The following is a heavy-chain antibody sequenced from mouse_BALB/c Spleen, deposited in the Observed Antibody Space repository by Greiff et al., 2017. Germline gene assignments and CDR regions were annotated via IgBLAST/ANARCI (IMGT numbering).Heavy chain of an antibody. CDR2: ISYSGST. J-gene: IGHJ4*01. CDR1: GYSITSDYA. CDR3: ARWIYYGSSYYAMDY. V-gene: IGHV3-2*02. D-gene: IGHD1-1*01. Sequence: EVKLMESGPGLVKPSQSLSLTCTVTGYSITSDYAWNWIRQFPGNKLEWMGYISYSGSTSYNPSLKSRISITRDTSKNQFFLQLNSVTTEDTATYYCARWIYYGSSYYAMDYWGQGTSVTVSS.